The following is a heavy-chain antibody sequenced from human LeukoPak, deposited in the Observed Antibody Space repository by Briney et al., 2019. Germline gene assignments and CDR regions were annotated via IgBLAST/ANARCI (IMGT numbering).Heavy chain of an antibody. CDR1: GYTLTELS. D-gene: IGHD3-10*01. V-gene: IGHV1-24*01. J-gene: IGHJ5*02. Sequence: GASVKVSCKVSGYTLTELSMHWVRQAPGKGLEWMGGFDPEDGETIYAQKFQGRVTMTEDTSTDTAYMELSSLRSEDTAVYYCATYTAGTMGRGVITHWVWFDHWGQGTLVTVSS. CDR2: FDPEDGET. CDR3: ATYTAGTMGRGVITHWVWFDH.